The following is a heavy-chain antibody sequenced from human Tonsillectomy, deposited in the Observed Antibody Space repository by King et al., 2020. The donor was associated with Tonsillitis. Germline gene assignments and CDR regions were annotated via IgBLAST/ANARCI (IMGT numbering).Heavy chain of an antibody. CDR1: GGSITNSY. Sequence: QLQESGPGLLKPLETLSLICNVSGGSITNSYWSWIRQTPGRGLEWIAYVPHSGNTHYNPSLRSRSTISVDTSKNQFSLKLNSVTTSDTAVYYCVRRSTNGRGNWFDPWGQGTLVTVSS. CDR2: VPHSGNT. V-gene: IGHV4-59*01. D-gene: IGHD6-13*01. J-gene: IGHJ5*02. CDR3: VRRSTNGRGNWFDP.